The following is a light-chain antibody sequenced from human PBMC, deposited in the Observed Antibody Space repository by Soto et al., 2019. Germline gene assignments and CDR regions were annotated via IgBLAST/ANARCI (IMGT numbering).Light chain of an antibody. CDR2: LDSSGSY. CDR3: ETWDSNMLA. V-gene: IGLV4-60*02. Sequence: QSVLTQSASASASLGSSVKLTCTLSSGHTSYIIAWHQQQPGKAPRYLMKLDSSGSYNKGSGVPDRFSGSSSGAERYLTISNLLFEAEADDYCETWDSNMLAFGGGTPLAVL. CDR1: SGHTSYI. J-gene: IGLJ2*01.